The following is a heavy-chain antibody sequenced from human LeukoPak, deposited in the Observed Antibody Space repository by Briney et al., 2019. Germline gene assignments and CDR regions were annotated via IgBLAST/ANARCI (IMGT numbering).Heavy chain of an antibody. V-gene: IGHV4-61*01. CDR2: IYYSGST. Sequence: SETLSLTCTVSGGSVSSGSYYWSWIRQPPGKGLAWIGYIYYSGSTNYNPSLKSRVTISVDTSTNQFSLKLSSVTAADTAVYYCARAPGIVVVVAATPSAFDIWGQGTMVTVSS. D-gene: IGHD2-15*01. J-gene: IGHJ3*02. CDR1: GGSVSSGSYY. CDR3: ARAPGIVVVVAATPSAFDI.